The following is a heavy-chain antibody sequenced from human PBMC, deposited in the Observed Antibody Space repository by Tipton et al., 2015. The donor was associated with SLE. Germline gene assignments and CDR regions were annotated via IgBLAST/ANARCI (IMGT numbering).Heavy chain of an antibody. Sequence: TLSLTCTVSGGSISSKTYYWGWIRQPPGKGLEWIGSIYYSGSTYYNPSLESRVTITVDMSKNQFSLRLISATAADTAVYYCARGYSSSTCEPFYFFGMDVWGQGTTVTVSS. CDR3: ARGYSSSTCEPFYFFGMDV. CDR2: IYYSGST. J-gene: IGHJ6*02. D-gene: IGHD6-19*01. CDR1: GGSISSKTYY. V-gene: IGHV4-39*07.